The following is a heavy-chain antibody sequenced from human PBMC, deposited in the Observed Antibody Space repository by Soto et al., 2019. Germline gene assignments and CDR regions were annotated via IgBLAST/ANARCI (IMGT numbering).Heavy chain of an antibody. CDR1: GFTFSGSA. CDR2: IRSKANSYAT. Sequence: GGSLRLSCAASGFTFSGSAMHWVRQASGKGLEWVGRIRSKANSYATAYAASVKSRFTISRVDSKNTAYLQMNSLKTEDTAVYYCTRHTLVSGHSSSSDAFDIWGQGTMVTVSS. V-gene: IGHV3-73*01. D-gene: IGHD6-6*01. CDR3: TRHTLVSGHSSSSDAFDI. J-gene: IGHJ3*02.